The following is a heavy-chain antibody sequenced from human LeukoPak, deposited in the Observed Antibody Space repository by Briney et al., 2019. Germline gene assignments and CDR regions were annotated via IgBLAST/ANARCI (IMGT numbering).Heavy chain of an antibody. CDR2: IWYDGSNK. D-gene: IGHD6-13*01. V-gene: IGHV3-33*03. CDR1: GFTFSGYG. J-gene: IGHJ4*02. Sequence: GGSLRLSCAASGFTFSGYGMHWVRQAPGKGLEWVTVIWYDGSNKYYADSVKGRFTISRDNSENILYLQMNSLRADDTAVYYCARRAAADPYFDYWGQGILVTVSS. CDR3: ARRAAADPYFDY.